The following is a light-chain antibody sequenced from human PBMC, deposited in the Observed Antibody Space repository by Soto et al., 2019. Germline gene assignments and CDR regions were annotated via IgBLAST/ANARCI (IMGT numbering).Light chain of an antibody. CDR2: QAS. CDR3: QHYNSWPLT. CDR1: HSVSNN. Sequence: ETVMTQSPASLSVSPGERATLSCRASHSVSNNLAWYQQKPGQAPRLLIYQASTRAPGIPARFSGSGSGTELTLTISSVQSEDSAVYYCQHYNSWPLTFGGGTKVEIK. J-gene: IGKJ4*01. V-gene: IGKV3-15*01.